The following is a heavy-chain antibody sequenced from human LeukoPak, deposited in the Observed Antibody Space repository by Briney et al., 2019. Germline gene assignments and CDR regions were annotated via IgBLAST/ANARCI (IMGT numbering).Heavy chain of an antibody. Sequence: GGSLRLSCAASGFTFSSYSMNWVRQAPGKGLEGVSSISSSSSYIYYADSVKGRFTISRDNAKNSLYLQMDSLRAEDTAVYYCARPGGTTGTGRAFDYWGQGTLVTVSS. J-gene: IGHJ4*02. CDR2: ISSSSSYI. D-gene: IGHD1-1*01. V-gene: IGHV3-21*01. CDR1: GFTFSSYS. CDR3: ARPGGTTGTGRAFDY.